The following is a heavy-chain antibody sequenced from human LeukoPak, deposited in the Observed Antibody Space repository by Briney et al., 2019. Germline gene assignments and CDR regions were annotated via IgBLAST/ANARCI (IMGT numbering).Heavy chain of an antibody. Sequence: PGGSLRLSCAASGIAFSTYAMSWVRQAPGKGLEWVSVVSESGEITHYADSVEGRFTISRDNSKNTVYLQMNSLRAEDSAVYYCAKDTAQGYTYGTIEQDYWGQGTRVTVSS. CDR3: AKDTAQGYTYGTIEQDY. V-gene: IGHV3-23*01. D-gene: IGHD5-18*01. CDR1: GIAFSTYA. CDR2: VSESGEIT. J-gene: IGHJ4*02.